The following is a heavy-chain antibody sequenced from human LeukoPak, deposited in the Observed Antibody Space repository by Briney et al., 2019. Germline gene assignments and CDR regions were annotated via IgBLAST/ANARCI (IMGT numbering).Heavy chain of an antibody. D-gene: IGHD6-13*01. CDR3: ASASSHRIAAGGDY. J-gene: IGHJ4*02. CDR2: INGDGGSR. Sequence: PGGSLRLSCVASGFTFSTYWMHWVRQAPGKGLVWVSRINGDGGSRKYADSVKGRFTISRDNAKNTLYLKMNSLRAEDTAVYYCASASSHRIAAGGDYWGQGTLVTVSS. V-gene: IGHV3-74*01. CDR1: GFTFSTYW.